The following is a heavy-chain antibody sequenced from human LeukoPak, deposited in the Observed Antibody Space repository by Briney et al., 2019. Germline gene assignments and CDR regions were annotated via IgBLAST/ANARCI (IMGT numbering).Heavy chain of an antibody. D-gene: IGHD1-26*01. CDR2: IIPIFGTA. CDR1: GGTFSSYA. CDR3: ARANSGSHSEFVY. J-gene: IGHJ4*02. V-gene: IGHV1-69*13. Sequence: GASVKVSCKASGGTFSSYAISWVRQAPGQGLEWMGGIIPIFGTANYAQKFQGRVTITADESTSTAYMELGSLRSEDTAVYYCARANSGSHSEFVYWGQGTLVTVSS.